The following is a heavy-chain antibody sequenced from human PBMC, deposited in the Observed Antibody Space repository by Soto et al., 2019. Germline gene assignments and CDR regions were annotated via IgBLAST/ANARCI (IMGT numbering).Heavy chain of an antibody. CDR1: GFTFSSYS. D-gene: IGHD6-13*01. J-gene: IGHJ4*02. CDR2: ISSSSSTI. V-gene: IGHV3-48*01. Sequence: EVQLVESGGGLVQPGGSLRLSCAASGFTFSSYSMNWVRQAPGKGLEWVSYISSSSSTIYYADSVKGRFTISRDNAKNSLYLQMNSLRAEDTAVYYCARGGGSLSYSSSWYGDYWCQGTLVTVSS. CDR3: ARGGGSLSYSSSWYGDY.